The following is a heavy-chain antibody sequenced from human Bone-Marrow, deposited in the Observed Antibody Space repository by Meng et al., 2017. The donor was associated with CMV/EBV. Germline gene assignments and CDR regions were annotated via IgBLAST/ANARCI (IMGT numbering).Heavy chain of an antibody. V-gene: IGHV1-24*01. CDR3: ARSDDDYSPTDY. Sequence: ASVKVSCKVSGYTLTELSMHWVRQAPGKGLEWMGGFDLEDGETIYAQKFQGRVTITTDESTSTAYMELSSLRSEDTAVYYCARSDDDYSPTDYWGQGTLVTVSS. J-gene: IGHJ4*02. D-gene: IGHD4-11*01. CDR1: GYTLTELS. CDR2: FDLEDGET.